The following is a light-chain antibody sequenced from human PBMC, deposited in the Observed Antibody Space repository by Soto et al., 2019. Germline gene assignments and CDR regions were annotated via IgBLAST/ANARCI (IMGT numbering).Light chain of an antibody. CDR2: EGS. CDR1: SSDVGTYNL. CDR3: CSYATSGYV. Sequence: QSVLTQPASVXASPGRSITIPCTGTSSDVGTYNLVSWYQQHPGKAPKLMIYEGSKRHSGVSNRFSGSKSGKTASLTISGLQAEDEADYYCCSYATSGYVFATGTKVPVL. J-gene: IGLJ1*01. V-gene: IGLV2-23*01.